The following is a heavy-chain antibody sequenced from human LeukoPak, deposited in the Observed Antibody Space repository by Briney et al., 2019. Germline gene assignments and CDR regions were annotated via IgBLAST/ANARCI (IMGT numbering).Heavy chain of an antibody. J-gene: IGHJ4*02. CDR2: IYYSGST. V-gene: IGHV4-59*12. CDR1: GGSISSYY. CDR3: ARGRIAAACTIFDY. Sequence: PSETLALTCTVSGGSISSYYWSWIREPPGKGREGVGYIYYSGSTNYTPSLKSRVTISVDTSKTQFSLKLSSVTAADTAVYYCARGRIAAACTIFDYWGQGTLVTVSS. D-gene: IGHD6-13*01.